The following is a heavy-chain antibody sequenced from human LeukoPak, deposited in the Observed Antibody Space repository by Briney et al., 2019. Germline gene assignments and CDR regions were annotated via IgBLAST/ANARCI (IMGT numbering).Heavy chain of an antibody. Sequence: PGGSLRLSCAASGFTFGIYRMTWVRQAPGKGLEWVATINQGGSEKYYVDSVKRRFTISRDYTRNLLFLQMNSLRVEDTAVYYCARSFKVDYWGQGTLVIVSS. CDR3: ARSFKVDY. J-gene: IGHJ4*02. CDR1: GFTFGIYR. CDR2: INQGGSEK. V-gene: IGHV3-7*03.